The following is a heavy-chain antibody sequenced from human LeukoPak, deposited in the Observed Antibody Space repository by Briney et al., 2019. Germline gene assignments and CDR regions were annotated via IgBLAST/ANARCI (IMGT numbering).Heavy chain of an antibody. CDR2: ISGSGGST. V-gene: IGHV3-23*01. CDR1: GFTFSSYA. CDR3: AKGGYSSSWSYYFDY. Sequence: GGSLRLSCAASGFTFSSYAMSWIRQAPGKGLEWVSDISGSGGSTYYADPGKGRFTISRDNSKNTLYLQMNSLRAEDTALYYCAKGGYSSSWSYYFDYWGQGTLVTVSS. D-gene: IGHD6-13*01. J-gene: IGHJ4*02.